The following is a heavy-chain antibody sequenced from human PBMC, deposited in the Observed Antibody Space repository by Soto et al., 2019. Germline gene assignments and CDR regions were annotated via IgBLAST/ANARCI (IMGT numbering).Heavy chain of an antibody. D-gene: IGHD3-10*01. CDR2: IYYSGST. CDR3: ARLPPRVRGGYYYYGMDV. V-gene: IGHV4-59*08. Sequence: TSETLSLTCTVSGGSISRYYWSWFRQPPGKGLEWIGYIYYSGSTNYNPSLKSRVTISVDTSKNQFSLKLSSVTAADTAVYYCARLPPRVRGGYYYYGMDVWGQGTTVTVSS. J-gene: IGHJ6*02. CDR1: GGSISRYY.